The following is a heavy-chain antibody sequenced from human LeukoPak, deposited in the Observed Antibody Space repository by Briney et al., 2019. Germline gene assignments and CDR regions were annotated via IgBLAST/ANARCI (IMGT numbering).Heavy chain of an antibody. CDR3: VRQPRVHTPDF. Sequence: GVSLKISCEGSGYTFTNFWIGWVRQMPGKGLEWMGIVSPSDSDTRYSPFFQGQVTISADKSITTAYLQWSSLKASDTATYYCVRQPRVHTPDFWGQGTLVTVSS. CDR2: VSPSDSDT. V-gene: IGHV5-51*01. D-gene: IGHD1-1*01. CDR1: GYTFTNFW. J-gene: IGHJ4*02.